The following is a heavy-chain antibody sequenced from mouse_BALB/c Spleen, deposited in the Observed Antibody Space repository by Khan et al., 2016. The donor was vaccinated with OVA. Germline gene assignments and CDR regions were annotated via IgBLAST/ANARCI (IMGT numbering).Heavy chain of an antibody. V-gene: IGHV1-4*01. CDR1: GYTFTSYT. J-gene: IGHJ3*01. CDR2: INPSNGYT. CDR3: VRDGAYHRNDGWFAY. Sequence: QVRLQQSGAELARPGASVKMSCKASGYTFTSYTIHWIKKRSGQGLEWIGYINPSNGYTNYNQKFKDKATLTTDKSSTTAYLQLSSLTSDDSAVYNCVRDGAYHRNDGWFAYWGQGTLVTVSA. D-gene: IGHD2-14*01.